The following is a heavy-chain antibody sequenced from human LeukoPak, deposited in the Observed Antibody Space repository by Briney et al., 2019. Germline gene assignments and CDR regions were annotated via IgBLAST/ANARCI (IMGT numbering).Heavy chain of an antibody. V-gene: IGHV1-18*01. Sequence: GASVKVSYKASGYTFTSYGISWVRQAPGQGLEWMGWISAYNGNTNYAQKLQGRVTMTTDTSTSTAYMELGSLRSDDTAVYYCARGVYGDYTQYYYYYMDVWGKGTTVTVSS. CDR2: ISAYNGNT. CDR1: GYTFTSYG. J-gene: IGHJ6*03. CDR3: ARGVYGDYTQYYYYYMDV. D-gene: IGHD4-17*01.